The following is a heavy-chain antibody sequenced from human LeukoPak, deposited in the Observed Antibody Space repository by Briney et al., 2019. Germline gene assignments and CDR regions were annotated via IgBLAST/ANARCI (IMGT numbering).Heavy chain of an antibody. CDR1: GGSVSSSSYY. Sequence: PSETLSLTCTVSGGSVSSSSYYWGWIRQPPGKGLEWIGSIYYSGTTYYNPSLKSRVTISVDTSKNQFSLKLSSVTAADTAVYYCSGKGYSYGYLDYWGQGTLVTVSS. D-gene: IGHD5-18*01. J-gene: IGHJ4*02. CDR2: IYYSGTT. V-gene: IGHV4-39*07. CDR3: SGKGYSYGYLDY.